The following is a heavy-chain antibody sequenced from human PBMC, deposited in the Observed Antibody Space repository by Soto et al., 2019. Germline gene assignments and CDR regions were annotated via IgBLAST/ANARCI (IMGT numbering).Heavy chain of an antibody. D-gene: IGHD3-9*01. J-gene: IGHJ4*02. CDR3: ARHEAEGLVFHHGDYFPSYIEY. CDR2: IYPRDSDT. V-gene: IGHV5-51*01. Sequence: GESLKISCTASGYRFTTHWIGWVRQMPGKGLEWMGIIYPRDSDTRYNPSFEGQVTITADRSTNTAYLQWNSLKASDSAIYFCARHEAEGLVFHHGDYFPSYIEYWGPGTLVTVYS. CDR1: GYRFTTHW.